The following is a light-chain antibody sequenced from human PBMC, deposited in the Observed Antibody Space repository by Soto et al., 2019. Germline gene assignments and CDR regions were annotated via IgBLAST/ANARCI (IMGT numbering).Light chain of an antibody. V-gene: IGLV2-18*02. Sequence: QSVLTQPPSVSGSPGQSVTISCTGTSSDVGSYNRVPWYQQPPGTAPKLMIYEVSNRPSGVPDRFSGSKSGNTASLTISGLQAEDEADYYCSSYTSSSTFVFGTGTKVTVL. CDR1: SSDVGSYNR. CDR3: SSYTSSSTFV. J-gene: IGLJ1*01. CDR2: EVS.